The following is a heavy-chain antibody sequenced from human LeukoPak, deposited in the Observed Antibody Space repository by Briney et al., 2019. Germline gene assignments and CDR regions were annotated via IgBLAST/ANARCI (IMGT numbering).Heavy chain of an antibody. CDR2: ISSSSSYI. V-gene: IGHV3-21*01. Sequence: PGGSLRLSCAASGFTFSSYAMSWVRQAPGKGLEWVSSISSSSSYIYYADSVKGRFTISRDNAKNSLYLQMNSLRAEDTAVYYCARDLIGGITIFGVVTPSGMDVWGQGTTVTVSS. CDR3: ARDLIGGITIFGVVTPSGMDV. CDR1: GFTFSSYA. J-gene: IGHJ6*02. D-gene: IGHD3-3*01.